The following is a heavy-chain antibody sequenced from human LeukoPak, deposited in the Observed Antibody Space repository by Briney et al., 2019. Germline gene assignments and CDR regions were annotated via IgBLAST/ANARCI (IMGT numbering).Heavy chain of an antibody. CDR3: ARALRARITGTTASVYGMDV. J-gene: IGHJ6*02. CDR2: IFYTGSA. CDR1: GGSISSITYY. Sequence: TSETLSLTCTVSGGSISSITYYWVWIRQPPGKGLEWIGSIFYTGSASYNPSLKSRVTMSVDTSKNHFSLKLTSVTAADTAVYYCARALRARITGTTASVYGMDVWGQGTTVTVSS. V-gene: IGHV4-39*02. D-gene: IGHD1-20*01.